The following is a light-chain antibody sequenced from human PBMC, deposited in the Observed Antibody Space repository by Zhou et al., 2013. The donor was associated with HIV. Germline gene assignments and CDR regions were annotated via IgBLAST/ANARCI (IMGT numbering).Light chain of an antibody. CDR3: MQALQTPWT. V-gene: IGKV2-28*01. J-gene: IGKJ1*01. CDR2: LGS. Sequence: DILMTQSPLSLPVTPGEPASISCRSSQSLLHSIGYNYLDWYLQKPGQSPQLLIYLGSNRASGVPDRFSGSGSGTDFTLKISRVEAEDVGVYHCMQALQTPWTFGQGTKVEIK. CDR1: QSLLHSIGYNY.